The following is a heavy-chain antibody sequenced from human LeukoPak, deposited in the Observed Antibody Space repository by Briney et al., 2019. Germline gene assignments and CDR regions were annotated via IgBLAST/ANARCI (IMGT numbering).Heavy chain of an antibody. CDR3: ARVEDYDILTGFDY. V-gene: IGHV3-48*01. Sequence: GGSLRLSCAASGFIFSSYSMNWVRQAPGKGLEWVSYISSSGSTIYYADSVKGRFTISRDNAKNSLYLQMNSLRAEDTAVYYCARVEDYDILTGFDYWGQGTLVTVSS. CDR1: GFIFSSYS. D-gene: IGHD3-9*01. CDR2: ISSSGSTI. J-gene: IGHJ4*02.